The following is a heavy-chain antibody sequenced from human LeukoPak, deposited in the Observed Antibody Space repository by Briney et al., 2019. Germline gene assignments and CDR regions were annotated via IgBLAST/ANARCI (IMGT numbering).Heavy chain of an antibody. CDR1: GYTFTGYY. D-gene: IGHD3-22*01. J-gene: IGHJ4*02. CDR2: INPNSGGT. CDR3: ASSVYVSRGYYYDY. V-gene: IGHV1-2*06. Sequence: ASVKVSCKASGYTFTGYYMHWVRQAPGQGLEWRGRINPNSGGTNYAQKFQGRVTMTRDTSISTAYMELSRLRSDDTAVYYCASSVYVSRGYYYDYWGQGTLVTVPS.